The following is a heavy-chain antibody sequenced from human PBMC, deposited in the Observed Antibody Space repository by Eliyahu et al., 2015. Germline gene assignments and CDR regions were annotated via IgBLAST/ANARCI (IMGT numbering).Heavy chain of an antibody. CDR3: ARGIAVAGLDY. J-gene: IGHJ4*02. CDR2: ISSSSXYI. Sequence: EVQXVESGGGLVKPGGSLRLSCXAXVFTFSXYSMNWXRQAPGKGLEWVSSISSSSXYIYYADSVKGRFTISRDNAKNSLYLQMNSLRAEDTPVYYCARGIAVAGLDYWGQGTLVTVSS. V-gene: IGHV3-21*01. CDR1: VFTFSXYS. D-gene: IGHD6-19*01.